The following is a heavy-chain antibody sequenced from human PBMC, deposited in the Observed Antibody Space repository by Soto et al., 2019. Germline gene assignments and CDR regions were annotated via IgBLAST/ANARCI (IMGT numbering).Heavy chain of an antibody. J-gene: IGHJ4*02. CDR3: AKDSDYDYVWGSYRYAFFDY. D-gene: IGHD3-16*02. V-gene: IGHV3-23*01. CDR1: GFTFSSYA. CDR2: ISGSGGST. Sequence: GGSLRLSCAASGFTFSSYAMSWVRQAPGKGLEWVSAISGSGGSTYYADSVKGRFTISRDNSKNTLYLQMNSLRAEDTAVYYCAKDSDYDYVWGSYRYAFFDYWGQGTLVTVSS.